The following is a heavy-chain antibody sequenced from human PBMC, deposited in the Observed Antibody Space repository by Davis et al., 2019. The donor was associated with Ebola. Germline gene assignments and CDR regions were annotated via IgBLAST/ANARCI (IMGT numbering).Heavy chain of an antibody. CDR2: INPNSGGT. Sequence: ASVKVSCKASGYTFTGYYMHWVRQAPGQGLEWMGWINPNSGGTNYAQKFQGRVTMTRDTSISTAYMELSRLRSDDTAVYYCARGGRDIVVVPAAPFYYYYYGMDVWGQGTTVTVSS. J-gene: IGHJ6*02. V-gene: IGHV1-2*02. CDR3: ARGGRDIVVVPAAPFYYYYYGMDV. CDR1: GYTFTGYY. D-gene: IGHD2-2*01.